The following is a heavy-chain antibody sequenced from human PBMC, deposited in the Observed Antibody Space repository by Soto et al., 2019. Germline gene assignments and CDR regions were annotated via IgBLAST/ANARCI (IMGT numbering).Heavy chain of an antibody. CDR3: ARSQGSSTSLEIYYYYYYGMDV. V-gene: IGHV1-69*01. CDR1: GGTFSSYA. D-gene: IGHD2-2*01. J-gene: IGHJ6*02. CDR2: ISPISGTA. Sequence: QVQLVQSGAEVKKPGSSVKVSCKASGGTFSSYAISWVRQAPGQGLEWMGGISPISGTANYAQKFQGRVTITADESTSTAYMELSSLRSEDTAVYYCARSQGSSTSLEIYYYYYYGMDVWGQGTMVTVSS.